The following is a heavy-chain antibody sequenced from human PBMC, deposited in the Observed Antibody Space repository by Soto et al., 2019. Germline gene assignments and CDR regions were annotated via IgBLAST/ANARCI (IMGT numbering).Heavy chain of an antibody. CDR3: ARDLFGTTLAARPYYFDY. CDR2: HIPIFGTA. V-gene: IGHV1-69*13. CDR1: GGTFSSYA. Sequence: SVKVSCKASGGTFSSYAISWVRQAPGQGLEWMGGHIPIFGTANYAQKFQGRVTITADESTSTAYMELSSLRSEDTAVYYCARDLFGTTLAARPYYFDYWGQGTLVTVSS. J-gene: IGHJ4*02. D-gene: IGHD6-6*01.